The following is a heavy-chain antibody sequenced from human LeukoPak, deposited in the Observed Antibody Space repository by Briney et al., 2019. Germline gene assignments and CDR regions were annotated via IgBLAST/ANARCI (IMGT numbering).Heavy chain of an antibody. J-gene: IGHJ3*02. CDR1: EFTFSTYS. CDR2: ISSGSTYI. V-gene: IGHV3-21*01. CDR3: ASENDAFDI. Sequence: GGSLRLSCAASEFTFSTYSMNWVRQAPGKGLEWVSSISSGSTYIYYADSVKGRFTISRDNSKSTLYLLMNSLRAEDTAVYYCASENDAFDIWGPGTVVTVSS.